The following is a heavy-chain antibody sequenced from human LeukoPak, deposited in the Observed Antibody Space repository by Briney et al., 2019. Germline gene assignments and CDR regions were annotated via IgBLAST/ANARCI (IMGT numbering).Heavy chain of an antibody. J-gene: IGHJ6*04. CDR1: GFTFSSYE. D-gene: IGHD3-10*02. CDR3: AELGITMIGGV. CDR2: ISSSGSTI. V-gene: IGHV3-48*03. Sequence: GGSLRLSCAASGFTFSSYEMDWVRQAPGKGLEWVSYISSSGSTIYYADSVEGRFTISRDNAKNSLYLQMNSLRAEDTAVYYCAELGITMIGGVWGKGTTVTISS.